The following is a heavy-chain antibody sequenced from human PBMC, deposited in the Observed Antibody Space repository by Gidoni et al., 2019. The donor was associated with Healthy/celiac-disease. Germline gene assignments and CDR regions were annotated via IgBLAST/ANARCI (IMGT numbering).Heavy chain of an antibody. D-gene: IGHD2-2*01. V-gene: IGHV3-15*01. CDR3: TTDRVVGPAAMEGGNNWFDP. CDR1: GFPFSNAW. Sequence: EVQLVESGGGLVKPGGSLRLSCAASGFPFSNAWMSCVRQAPGKGLEWVGRIKSKTDGGTTDYAAPVKGRFTISRDDSKNTLYLQMNSLKTEDTAVYYCTTDRVVGPAAMEGGNNWFDPWGQGTLVTVSS. CDR2: IKSKTDGGTT. J-gene: IGHJ5*02.